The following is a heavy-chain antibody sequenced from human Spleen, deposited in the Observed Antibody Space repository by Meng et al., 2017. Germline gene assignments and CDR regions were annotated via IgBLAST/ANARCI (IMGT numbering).Heavy chain of an antibody. V-gene: IGHV3-23*01. D-gene: IGHD5-18*01. CDR1: GFTFSNYA. CDR2: ISGSGVST. CDR3: AKAPAMVGRAADY. J-gene: IGHJ4*02. Sequence: GESLKISCAASGFTFSNYAMSWVRQTPGKGLEWVSAISGSGVSTYSADSVKGRFTISRDNSKNTLYLQMNSLRAEDTAVYYCAKAPAMVGRAADYWGQGTLVTVSS.